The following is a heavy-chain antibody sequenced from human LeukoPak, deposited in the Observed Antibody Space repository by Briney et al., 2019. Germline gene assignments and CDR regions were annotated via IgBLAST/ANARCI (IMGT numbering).Heavy chain of an antibody. V-gene: IGHV4-59*01. Sequence: SETLSLTCSVSDGSINSYYWNWIRRPPGKGLEWIGYIYYNGNTNYSPSLKSRVTMSVDTSKSQFSLKLSSVTAADTAVYYCASHKGFWGQGTLVTVSS. CDR2: IYYNGNT. CDR1: DGSINSYY. J-gene: IGHJ4*02. CDR3: ASHKGF.